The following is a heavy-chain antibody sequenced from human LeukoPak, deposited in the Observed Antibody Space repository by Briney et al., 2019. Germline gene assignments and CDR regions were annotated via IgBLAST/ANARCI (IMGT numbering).Heavy chain of an antibody. D-gene: IGHD1-26*01. CDR2: ISGRGGST. Sequence: GGSLRLSCAASGFTFSSYGMSWVRQAPGKGLEWVSAISGRGGSTYYADSVNGRFTISRDNSKNTLYLQMNSLRAEDTAVYYCAKDSELLWDYWGQGTLVTVSS. CDR3: AKDSELLWDY. V-gene: IGHV3-23*01. J-gene: IGHJ4*02. CDR1: GFTFSSYG.